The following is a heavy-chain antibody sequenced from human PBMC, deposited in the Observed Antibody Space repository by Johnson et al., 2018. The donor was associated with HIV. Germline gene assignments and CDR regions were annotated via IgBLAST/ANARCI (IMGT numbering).Heavy chain of an antibody. CDR1: GFIFRTYG. D-gene: IGHD1-26*01. Sequence: QVQLVESGGGVVQPGGTLRLSCAASGFIFRTYGMHWVRQAPGKGLEWVAFIRYDGSNKYYADSVKGRFTISRDNSKNTLFLEMNGLRVEDTAVYFCARDSSGSLDWGQGTMVTVSS. CDR3: ARDSSGSLD. J-gene: IGHJ3*01. CDR2: IRYDGSNK. V-gene: IGHV3-30*02.